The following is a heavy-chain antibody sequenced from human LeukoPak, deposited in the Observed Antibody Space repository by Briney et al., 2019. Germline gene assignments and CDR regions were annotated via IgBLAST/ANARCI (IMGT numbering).Heavy chain of an antibody. CDR2: ISSSSSTI. CDR1: GFTFDSYG. Sequence: GGSLRLSCAVSGFTFDSYGMHWVRQAPGKGLEWVSYISSSSSTIYYADSVKGRFTISRDNAKNSLYLQMNSLRAEDTAVYYCARDQSAYYYGSGSYSTFDYWGQGTLVTVSS. CDR3: ARDQSAYYYGSGSYSTFDY. D-gene: IGHD3-10*01. V-gene: IGHV3-48*04. J-gene: IGHJ4*02.